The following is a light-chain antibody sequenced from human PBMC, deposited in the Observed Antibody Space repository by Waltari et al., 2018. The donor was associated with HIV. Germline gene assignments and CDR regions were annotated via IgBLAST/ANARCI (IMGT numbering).Light chain of an antibody. V-gene: IGLV3-21*04. CDR2: YDT. CDR1: KIERKS. Sequence: SSLLTQTPSVSVAPGKTARITCGGKKIERKSVHWSQQKPGQATLLVIYYDTDRPSGIPERFSGSNSGNTATLTISRVGDGDEADYYCQVWDSTSDHVLFGGGTRLTVL. J-gene: IGLJ2*01. CDR3: QVWDSTSDHVL.